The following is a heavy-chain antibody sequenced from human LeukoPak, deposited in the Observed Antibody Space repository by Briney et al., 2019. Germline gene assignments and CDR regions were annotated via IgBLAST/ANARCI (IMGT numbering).Heavy chain of an antibody. CDR2: IKQDGSEK. V-gene: IGHV3-7*01. J-gene: IGHJ4*02. D-gene: IGHD3-22*01. CDR3: ARRYRYYYDSSGYYYVDSGAFDY. CDR1: GFTFSSYW. Sequence: PGGSLRLSCAASGFTFSSYWMSWVRQAPGKGLEWVANIKQDGSEKYYVDSVKGRFTISRDNAKNSLYLQMNSLRAEDTAVYYCARRYRYYYDSSGYYYVDSGAFDYWGQGTLVTVSS.